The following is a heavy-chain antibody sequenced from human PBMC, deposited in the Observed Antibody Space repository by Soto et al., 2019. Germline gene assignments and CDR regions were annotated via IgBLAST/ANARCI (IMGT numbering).Heavy chain of an antibody. V-gene: IGHV1-18*01. D-gene: IGHD3-16*01. CDR1: GYTFNFYG. J-gene: IGHJ4*02. CDR2: ISGFNGNT. Sequence: QVQLVQSGAEVKKPGASVKVSCKASGYTFNFYGITWVRQAPGQGLEWMVWISGFNGNTNYAADLQGRVTMTTDTSTSTPYMELSGLRSDHTAVYYCARIGVSSGHESPDFDSSGQGTLVTVSS. CDR3: ARIGVSSGHESPDFDS.